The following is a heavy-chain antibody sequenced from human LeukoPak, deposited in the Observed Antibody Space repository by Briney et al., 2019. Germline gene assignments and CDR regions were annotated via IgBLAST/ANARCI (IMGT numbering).Heavy chain of an antibody. D-gene: IGHD4-17*01. CDR2: IYYSGST. J-gene: IGHJ3*02. V-gene: IGHV4-59*01. CDR3: ARDSLDDYGDYPDAFDI. CDR1: GGSISSYY. Sequence: SETLSLTCTVSGGSISSYYWSWIRQPPGKGLEWLGYIYYSGSTNYNPSLKSRVTISVDTSKNQFSLKLSSVTAADTAVYYCARDSLDDYGDYPDAFDIWGQGTMVTVSS.